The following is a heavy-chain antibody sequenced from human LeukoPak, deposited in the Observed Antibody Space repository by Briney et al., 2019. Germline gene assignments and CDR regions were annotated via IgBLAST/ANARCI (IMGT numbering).Heavy chain of an antibody. CDR2: IIPIFGIA. D-gene: IGHD3-22*01. CDR3: ARDLDYYDSSGYYNYYYGMDV. V-gene: IGHV1-69*04. Sequence: SVTVSCTASGGTFSSYAISWVRQAPGQGLEWMGRIIPIFGIANYAQKFQGRVTITADKSTSTAYMELSSLRSEDTAVYYCARDLDYYDSSGYYNYYYGMDVWGQGTTVTVSS. CDR1: GGTFSSYA. J-gene: IGHJ6*02.